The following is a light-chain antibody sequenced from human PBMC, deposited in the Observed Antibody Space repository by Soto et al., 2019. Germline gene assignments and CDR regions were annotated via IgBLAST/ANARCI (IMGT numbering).Light chain of an antibody. Sequence: QSALTQPASVSGFPGQSITFSCTGTSSDVSSYDYVSWHQQHPGKAPKLIIYDVNNRPSGVPSRFSGSKSGNTASLIISGLQTEDEADYYCCAYSTSGTHVFGTGTKVTVL. V-gene: IGLV2-14*03. CDR3: CAYSTSGTHV. CDR2: DVN. CDR1: SSDVSSYDY. J-gene: IGLJ1*01.